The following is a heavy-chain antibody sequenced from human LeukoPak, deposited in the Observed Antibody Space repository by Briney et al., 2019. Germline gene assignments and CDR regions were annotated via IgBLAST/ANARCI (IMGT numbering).Heavy chain of an antibody. CDR3: ARDKLGLGELSLYDQ. D-gene: IGHD3-16*02. CDR2: MNPNSGGT. Sequence: ASVTVSCKASGYTLTGYYMHRVRQAPGQGLEWMGWMNPNSGGTKYAQKFQGRVTMTRDTSISTAYMELSRLRSDGTAMYYCARDKLGLGELSLYDQWGQGTLVTVFS. J-gene: IGHJ5*02. CDR1: GYTLTGYY. V-gene: IGHV1-2*02.